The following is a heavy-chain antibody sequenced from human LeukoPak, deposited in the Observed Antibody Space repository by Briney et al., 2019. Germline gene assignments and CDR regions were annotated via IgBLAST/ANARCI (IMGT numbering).Heavy chain of an antibody. Sequence: ASVKVSCKASGYTLTDHYIHWVRQAPGQGLEWMGWINPHSGDTISAQKFQGRVTMTRDTSISTAYMDLSRLRSDDTAIYYCARGRSVNYYGQDYWGQGTLITVSS. CDR3: ARGRSVNYYGQDY. D-gene: IGHD3-10*01. CDR2: INPHSGDT. V-gene: IGHV1-2*02. CDR1: GYTLTDHY. J-gene: IGHJ4*02.